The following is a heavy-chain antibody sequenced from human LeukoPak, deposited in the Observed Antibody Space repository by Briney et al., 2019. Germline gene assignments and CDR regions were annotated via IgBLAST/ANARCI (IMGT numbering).Heavy chain of an antibody. CDR1: GGSISNRIYY. Sequence: SETLSLTCTVSGGSISNRIYYWGWLRQSPGMGLEWIGSMYYSESTYYNPSLKSRVTVSVDTSKNQFSLKLSSVTAADTAVYYCARVYYDFWSGQQKGYYYYMDVWGKGTTVTVSS. D-gene: IGHD3-3*01. CDR2: MYYSEST. V-gene: IGHV4-39*07. CDR3: ARVYYDFWSGQQKGYYYYMDV. J-gene: IGHJ6*03.